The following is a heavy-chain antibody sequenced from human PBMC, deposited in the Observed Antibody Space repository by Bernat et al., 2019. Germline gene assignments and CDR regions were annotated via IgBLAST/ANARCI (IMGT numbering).Heavy chain of an antibody. J-gene: IGHJ4*02. CDR1: GFTFSSYA. V-gene: IGHV3-23*01. CDR2: ISGSGGST. Sequence: EVQLLESGGGLVQPAGSLRLSCAASGFTFSSYAMSWVRQAPGKGLEWVSAISGSGGSTYYEDSVKGRFTISRDNSKNTLYLQMNSLGAEDTDVYYCAKDRLAARPRFDYWGQGTLVTVSS. CDR3: AKDRLAARPRFDY. D-gene: IGHD6-6*01.